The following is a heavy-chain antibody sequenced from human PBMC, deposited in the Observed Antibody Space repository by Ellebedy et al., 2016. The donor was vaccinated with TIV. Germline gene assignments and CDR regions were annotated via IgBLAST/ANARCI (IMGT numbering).Heavy chain of an antibody. J-gene: IGHJ6*03. CDR3: ARDGTVLVPAEDMDV. Sequence: SETLSLTCTVSGYFISDGYYWGWIRQPPGKGLEWIGSGYHRGSTFYNPSLKSPVSISVDTTKNPFSLRLASVTAADTAVYYCARDGTVLVPAEDMDVWGKGTTVTVSS. CDR2: GYHRGST. V-gene: IGHV4-38-2*02. D-gene: IGHD2-2*01. CDR1: GYFISDGYY.